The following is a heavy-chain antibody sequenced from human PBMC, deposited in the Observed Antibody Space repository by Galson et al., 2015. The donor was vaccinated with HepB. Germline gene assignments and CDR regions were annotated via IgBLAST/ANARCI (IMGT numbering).Heavy chain of an antibody. J-gene: IGHJ6*02. CDR2: ISSSSSYI. Sequence: SLRLSCAASGFTFSSYSMNWVRQAPGKGLEWVSSISSSSSYIYYADSVKGRFTISRDNAKNSLYLQMNSLRAEDTAVYYCARDDVPLVYYYYGMDVWGQGTTVTVSS. CDR3: ARDDVPLVYYYYGMDV. CDR1: GFTFSSYS. D-gene: IGHD6-6*01. V-gene: IGHV3-21*01.